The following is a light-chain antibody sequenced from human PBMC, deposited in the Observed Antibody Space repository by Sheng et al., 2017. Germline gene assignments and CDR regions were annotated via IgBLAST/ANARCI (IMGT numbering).Light chain of an antibody. CDR1: SVGIYDL. J-gene: IGLJ1*01. CDR2: EVS. V-gene: IGLV2-23*02. Sequence: QSALTQPASVSGSPGQSITISCSGTSVGIYDLVSWYQQYPGKVPKLMIFEVSNRPSGVSSRFSGSKSGNTASLTISGLQADDEADYYCCSYAGDTTLFVFGSGTKVTVL. CDR3: CSYAGDTTLFV.